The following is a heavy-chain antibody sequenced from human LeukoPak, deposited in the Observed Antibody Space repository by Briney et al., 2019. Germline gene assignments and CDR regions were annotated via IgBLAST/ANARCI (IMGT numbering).Heavy chain of an antibody. Sequence: LETLSLTRFVSGDSMKKSHWTRTRQPPGRGVEWIGNIDDSGSTNYSPSLKSRVTVSIDTSKNQFSLRVTSVTAADTAVYFCARDSSPAALPYMDVWGIGTTVIVSS. D-gene: IGHD2-2*01. CDR1: GDSMKKSH. CDR3: ARDSSPAALPYMDV. V-gene: IGHV4-59*01. CDR2: IDDSGST. J-gene: IGHJ6*03.